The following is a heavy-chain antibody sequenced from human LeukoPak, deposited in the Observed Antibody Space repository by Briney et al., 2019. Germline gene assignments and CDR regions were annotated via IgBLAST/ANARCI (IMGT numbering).Heavy chain of an antibody. Sequence: PGGSLGLSCAASGFTFSNHGMHWVREAPGKGLEWVAVISFDGSIKYYADSVKGRITISRDNSENTVSLQMNSLRAEDTAVYYCAKDRYYESSGFYYGLDYWGQGTLVAVSS. J-gene: IGHJ4*02. D-gene: IGHD3-22*01. CDR2: ISFDGSIK. CDR3: AKDRYYESSGFYYGLDY. CDR1: GFTFSNHG. V-gene: IGHV3-30*18.